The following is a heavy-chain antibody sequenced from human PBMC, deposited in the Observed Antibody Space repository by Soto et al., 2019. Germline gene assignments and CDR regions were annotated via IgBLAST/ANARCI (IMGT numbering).Heavy chain of an antibody. D-gene: IGHD2-8*01. V-gene: IGHV3-23*01. CDR2: ISGSADST. CDR1: GFSFSSFA. J-gene: IGHJ6*02. Sequence: GGSLRLSCAASGFSFSSFAMNWVRQAPGKGLEWVSIISGSADSTFYAASVKGRFTISRDNSKSTLYLQINSLRAEDTAVYYCAKTRGAMIYAISVYGMDVWGQGTTVTVSS. CDR3: AKTRGAMIYAISVYGMDV.